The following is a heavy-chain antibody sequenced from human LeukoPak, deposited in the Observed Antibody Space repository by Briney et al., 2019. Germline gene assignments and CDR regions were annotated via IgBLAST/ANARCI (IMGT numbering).Heavy chain of an antibody. J-gene: IGHJ5*02. Sequence: GGSLRLSCAASGFTFSSYSMNWVRQAPGKGLEWVSSISSSSSYIYYADSVKGRFTISRDNAKNSLYLQMHSLRAEDTAVYYCARSYSGSYSGGFDPWGQGTLVTVSS. CDR3: ARSYSGSYSGGFDP. D-gene: IGHD1-26*01. V-gene: IGHV3-21*01. CDR2: ISSSSSYI. CDR1: GFTFSSYS.